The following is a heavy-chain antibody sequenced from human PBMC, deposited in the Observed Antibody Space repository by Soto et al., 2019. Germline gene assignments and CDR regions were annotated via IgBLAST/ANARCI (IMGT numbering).Heavy chain of an antibody. CDR2: VYNSGST. CDR3: ARVPLTTYFDL. V-gene: IGHV4-61*01. D-gene: IGHD3-9*01. J-gene: IGHJ2*01. CDR1: GGSVSGGCYC. Sequence: QVQLQESGPGLVKPSETLSLTCTVSGGSVSGGCYCWSWIRQPPGKGLECIGYVYNSGSTTYNPALKSGVTISVDTSKTQFSLGLSSVTAADTAVYYCARVPLTTYFDLWGRGTLVTVSS.